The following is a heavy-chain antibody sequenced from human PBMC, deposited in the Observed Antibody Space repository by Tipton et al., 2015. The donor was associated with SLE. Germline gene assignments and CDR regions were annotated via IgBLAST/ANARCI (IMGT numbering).Heavy chain of an antibody. J-gene: IGHJ6*02. CDR2: ISYTGGT. V-gene: IGHV4-59*02. CDR3: ARSQLRVYYGLDV. D-gene: IGHD4-17*01. CDR1: GGFVTSHY. Sequence: TLSLTRTVSGGFVTSHYLNWIRQPPGKGLECVGYISYTGGTTYNPSLNSRVTMSLNTSKNLFSLNLNSVTAADTAVYYCARSQLRVYYGLDVWGQGTTVTVSS.